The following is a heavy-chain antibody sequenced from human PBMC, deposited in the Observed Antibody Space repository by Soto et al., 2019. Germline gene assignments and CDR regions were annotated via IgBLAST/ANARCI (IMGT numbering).Heavy chain of an antibody. J-gene: IGHJ4*02. CDR3: ARGFGRFNY. Sequence: EVQLLESGGGLVQPGGSLRLSCGVSGFTFNDFEMNWVRQAPGKGLEWLAYIDGSGTTKKYADSVRGRFTISRDNPNNSLSLQMSSLSAAVTAIYYCARGFGRFNYWGQGNLVSVSS. V-gene: IGHV3-48*03. CDR1: GFTFNDFE. D-gene: IGHD3-10*01. CDR2: IDGSGTTK.